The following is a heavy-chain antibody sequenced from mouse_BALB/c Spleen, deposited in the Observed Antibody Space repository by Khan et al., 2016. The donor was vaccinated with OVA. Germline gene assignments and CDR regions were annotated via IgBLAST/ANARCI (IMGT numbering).Heavy chain of an antibody. D-gene: IGHD2-1*01. CDR2: IFPGTDTT. J-gene: IGHJ3*01. V-gene: IGHV1S132*01. CDR3: ARVYFGNYEFAY. CDR1: GYTFTSYW. Sequence: QVQLQQSGAELVKPGASVKLSCKTSGYTFTSYWIQWVKQRPGQGLGWIGQIFPGTDTTYYNENFKGKATLTVDTSSNTAYMQFSSLTSEDSAVYFGARVYFGNYEFAYWGQGTLVTVSP.